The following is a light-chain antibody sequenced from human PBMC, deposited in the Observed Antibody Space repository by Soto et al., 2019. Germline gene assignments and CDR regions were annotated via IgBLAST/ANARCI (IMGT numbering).Light chain of an antibody. V-gene: IGLV1-47*01. CDR1: TPNIGTHY. J-gene: IGLJ1*01. CDR2: SND. CDR3: AAWDDPLIGYV. Sequence: QSVLTQPLSASGTPGQRVSISCSGSTPNIGTHYVSWYQHLPGSAPKLLIHSNDQRPSGVPDRISASRSGTSASLAISGLRSEDEADYYCAAWDDPLIGYVLGGRTQVTVL.